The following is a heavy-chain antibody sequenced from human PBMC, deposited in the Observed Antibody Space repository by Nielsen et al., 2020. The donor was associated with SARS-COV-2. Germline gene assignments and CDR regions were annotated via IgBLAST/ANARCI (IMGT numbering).Heavy chain of an antibody. CDR1: GFTFSDYY. J-gene: IGHJ4*02. CDR3: AAAPSGDYGGY. V-gene: IGHV3-23*01. D-gene: IGHD4-23*01. CDR2: ISGSGGST. Sequence: GESLKISCAASGFTFSDYYMSWVRQAPGKGLEWASSISGSGGSTYYADSVKGRFTISRDNSKNTVYLQMNSLRTEDTAVYYCAAAPSGDYGGYWGQGTLVTVSS.